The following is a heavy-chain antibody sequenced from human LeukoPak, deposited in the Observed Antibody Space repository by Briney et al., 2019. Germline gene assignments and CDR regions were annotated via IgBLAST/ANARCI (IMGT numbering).Heavy chain of an antibody. Sequence: PSQTLSLTCTVSGGSISSGNYYWGWIRQPAGKGLEWIGRIHASGSTNYNPSLKSRVTISVDTTKNQFSLKLSSVTAADTAVYYCAGSYRLDYWGQGTLVTVSS. V-gene: IGHV4-61*02. CDR2: IHASGST. CDR1: GGSISSGNYY. D-gene: IGHD1-26*01. CDR3: AGSYRLDY. J-gene: IGHJ4*02.